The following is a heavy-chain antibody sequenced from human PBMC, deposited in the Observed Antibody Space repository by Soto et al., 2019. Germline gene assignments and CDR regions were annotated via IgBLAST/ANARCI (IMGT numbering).Heavy chain of an antibody. D-gene: IGHD2-15*01. CDR1: AGTFSSYA. V-gene: IGHV1-69*13. CDR2: IIPIFGTA. Sequence: GASVKVSCKASAGTFSSYAISWVRQAPGQGLEWMGGIIPIFGTANYAQKFQGRVTITADESTSTAYMELSSLRSEDTAVYYCARGIGYCSGGSCYSVWFDPWGQGTLVTSPQ. CDR3: ARGIGYCSGGSCYSVWFDP. J-gene: IGHJ5*02.